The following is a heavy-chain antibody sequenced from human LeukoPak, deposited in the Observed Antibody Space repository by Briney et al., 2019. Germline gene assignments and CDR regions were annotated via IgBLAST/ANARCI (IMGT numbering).Heavy chain of an antibody. CDR3: ARELRTSGAFDI. Sequence: SETLSLTCAVSGYSISSGYYWGWIRQPPGKGLEWIGSIYHSGRTYYNPSLKSRVTISVDTSKNQFSLKLSSVTAADTAVYYCARELRTSGAFDIWGQGTMVTVSS. CDR2: IYHSGRT. D-gene: IGHD3-16*01. CDR1: GYSISSGYY. V-gene: IGHV4-38-2*02. J-gene: IGHJ3*02.